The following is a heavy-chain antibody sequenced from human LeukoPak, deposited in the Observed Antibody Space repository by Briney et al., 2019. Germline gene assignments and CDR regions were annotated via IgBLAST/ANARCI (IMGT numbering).Heavy chain of an antibody. D-gene: IGHD3-3*01. CDR2: ISYDGSNK. CDR3: AQERFLEWLLYY. J-gene: IGHJ4*02. Sequence: GGSLRLSCAASGFTFSSYGMHWVRQAPGKGLEWVAVISYDGSNKYYADSVKGRFTISRDNSKNTLYLQMNSLRAKDTAVYYCAQERFLEWLLYYWGQGTLVTVSS. V-gene: IGHV3-30*18. CDR1: GFTFSSYG.